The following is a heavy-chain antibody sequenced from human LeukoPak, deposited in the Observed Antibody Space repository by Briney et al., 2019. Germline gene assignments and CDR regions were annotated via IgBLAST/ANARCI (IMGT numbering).Heavy chain of an antibody. Sequence: GGSLRLSCAGTGFTFSVAWLSWVRQAPGKGLEWVGRIKSNSAGGTTDYAAPVKGRFIISRDDSKNTLYLQMNSLRAEDTAVYHCATVRLYGSGNYYSDYWGQGTLVTVSS. J-gene: IGHJ4*02. CDR2: IKSNSAGGTT. CDR3: ATVRLYGSGNYYSDY. CDR1: GFTFSVAW. D-gene: IGHD3-10*01. V-gene: IGHV3-15*01.